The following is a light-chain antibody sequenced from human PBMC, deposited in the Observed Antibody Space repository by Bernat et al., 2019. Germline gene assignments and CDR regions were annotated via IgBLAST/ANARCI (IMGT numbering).Light chain of an antibody. CDR1: QSLLHDNGYKY. V-gene: IGKV2-28*01. CDR3: MQSLQTPYT. Sequence: DIKMTQSQLSLTVTPGEPASISCKSSQSLLHDNGYKYLDWYLQKPGQSPQLLIYLGSHRASGVPDRISGSGSGTHFTLKINRVEAEDVGIYYCMQSLQTPYTVGQGTKLEIK. J-gene: IGKJ2*01. CDR2: LGS.